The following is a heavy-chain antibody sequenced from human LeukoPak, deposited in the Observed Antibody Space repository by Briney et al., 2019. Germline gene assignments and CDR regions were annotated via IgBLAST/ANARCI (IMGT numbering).Heavy chain of an antibody. Sequence: SDTLSLTCAVYGGSFSGYYWSWIRQPPGKGLEWIGYIYYSGSTNYNPSLKSRVTISVDTSKNQFSLKLSSVTAADTAVYYCARVSPDWNFDYWGQGTLVTVSS. J-gene: IGHJ4*02. D-gene: IGHD1-1*01. CDR1: GGSFSGYY. V-gene: IGHV4-59*07. CDR3: ARVSPDWNFDY. CDR2: IYYSGST.